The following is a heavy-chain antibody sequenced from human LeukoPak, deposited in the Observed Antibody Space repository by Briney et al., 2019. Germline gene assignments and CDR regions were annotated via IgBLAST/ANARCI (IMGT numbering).Heavy chain of an antibody. D-gene: IGHD3-10*01. CDR3: ARDTYGSDY. CDR2: ITPSSGDT. Sequence: GASVKVSCKVSGYTFGSHHMHWVRQAPGQGLEWMGKITPSSGDTTYAQKFQDRVTTTRDTSTSTVYMELSSLRSEDTAVYYCARDTYGSDYWGQGTLVTVSA. CDR1: GYTFGSHH. V-gene: IGHV1-46*01. J-gene: IGHJ4*02.